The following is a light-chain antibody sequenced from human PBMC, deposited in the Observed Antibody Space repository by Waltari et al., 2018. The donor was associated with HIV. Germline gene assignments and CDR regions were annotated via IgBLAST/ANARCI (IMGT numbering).Light chain of an antibody. CDR1: SLRKNY. CDR3: GTWDSSLSAGVV. CDR2: GND. Sequence: SELTQDPAVSVAVGQTVIITCRGDSLRKNYASWYQQRPGQAPRLVFYGNDGRPSVIPGRFSGSKSGTSATLGITGLQTGDEANYYCGTWDSSLSAGVVFGGGTKLTVL. J-gene: IGLJ2*01. V-gene: IGLV1-51*01.